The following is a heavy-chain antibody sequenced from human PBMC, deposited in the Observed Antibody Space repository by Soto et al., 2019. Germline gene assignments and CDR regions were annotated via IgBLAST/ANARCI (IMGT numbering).Heavy chain of an antibody. V-gene: IGHV2-70*11. CDR3: ARLYEPADIVVTGGFDY. J-gene: IGHJ4*02. D-gene: IGHD5-12*01. CDR2: IDWDDDK. Sequence: GSGPTLVNPTQTLTLTCTFSGFSLSTSGMCVSRIRQPPGKALEWLARIDWDDDKYYSTSLKTRLTISKDTSKIQVVLTMTNMDPVDTAIFFCARLYEPADIVVTGGFDYWGQGTLVTVSS. CDR1: GFSLSTSGMC.